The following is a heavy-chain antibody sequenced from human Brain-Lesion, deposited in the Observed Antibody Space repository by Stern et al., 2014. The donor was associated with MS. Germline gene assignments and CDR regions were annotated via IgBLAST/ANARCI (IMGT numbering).Heavy chain of an antibody. V-gene: IGHV1-69*01. D-gene: IGHD3-16*01. Sequence: QVQLVQSGAEVKKPGSSVKVSCKASGGTFSSYAISWVRQAPGQGLEWMGGVIPIFGTANYAQKFQGRVTITADESTSTAYMELSSLRSEDTAVYYCARRIEFIGGPYNWFDPWGQGTLVTVSS. CDR1: GGTFSSYA. CDR2: VIPIFGTA. J-gene: IGHJ5*02. CDR3: ARRIEFIGGPYNWFDP.